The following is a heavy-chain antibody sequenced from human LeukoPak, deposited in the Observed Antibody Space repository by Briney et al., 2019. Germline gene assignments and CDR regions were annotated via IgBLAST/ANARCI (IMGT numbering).Heavy chain of an antibody. CDR3: ARTYCSGTSCYPNYYYGMDV. Sequence: GGSLRLSCAASGFTVSSNYMSWVRQAPGKGLEWVSVIYSGGSTYYADSVKGRFTISRDNSKNTLYLQMNSLRAEDTAVYYCARTYCSGTSCYPNYYYGMDVWGQGTTVTVSS. CDR1: GFTVSSNY. D-gene: IGHD2-2*01. V-gene: IGHV3-66*02. J-gene: IGHJ6*02. CDR2: IYSGGST.